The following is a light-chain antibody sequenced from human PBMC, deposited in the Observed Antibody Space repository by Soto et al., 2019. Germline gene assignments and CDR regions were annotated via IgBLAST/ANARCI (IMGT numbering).Light chain of an antibody. J-gene: IGLJ1*01. V-gene: IGLV2-14*01. CDR1: SSDVGGYNY. Sequence: QAVVTQPASVSGSPGQSITISCTGTSSDVGGYNYVSWYQQYPGKAPRVMIYEVSNRPSGVSNRFSGSKSGNTASLTISGLQAEDDADYYCSSYTSSSTLNFVFGTGTKLTVL. CDR3: SSYTSSSTLNFV. CDR2: EVS.